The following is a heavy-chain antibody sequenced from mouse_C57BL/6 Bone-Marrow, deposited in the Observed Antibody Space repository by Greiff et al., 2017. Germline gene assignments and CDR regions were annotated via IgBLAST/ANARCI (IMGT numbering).Heavy chain of an antibody. V-gene: IGHV14-4*01. CDR2: IDPENGDT. CDR3: TIRDYSNYFYYAMDY. J-gene: IGHJ4*01. Sequence: EVQLKESGAELVRPGASVKLSCTASGFNIKDDYMHWVKQRPEQGLEWIGWIDPENGDTEYASKFQGKATITADTSSNTAYLQLSSLTSEDTAVYYCTIRDYSNYFYYAMDYWGQGTSVTVSS. CDR1: GFNIKDDY. D-gene: IGHD2-5*01.